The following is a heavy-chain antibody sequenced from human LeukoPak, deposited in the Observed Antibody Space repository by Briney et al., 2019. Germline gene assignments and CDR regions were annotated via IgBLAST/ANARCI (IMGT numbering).Heavy chain of an antibody. CDR2: IYTSEST. J-gene: IGHJ5*02. V-gene: IGHV4-4*09. Sequence: SETLSLTCTVSGDSISSYYWSWIWQPPGKGLEWIGYIYTSESTNYNPSLNSRVTISIDTSKNQFSLNLRSVTAADTAVYYCARLSSGQFNWFDPWGQGTLVTVSS. CDR1: GDSISSYY. CDR3: ARLSSGQFNWFDP. D-gene: IGHD3-22*01.